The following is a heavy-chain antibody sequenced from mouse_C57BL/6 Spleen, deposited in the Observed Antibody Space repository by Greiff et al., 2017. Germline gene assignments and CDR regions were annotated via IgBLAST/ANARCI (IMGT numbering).Heavy chain of an antibody. CDR2: IDPSDSYT. J-gene: IGHJ3*01. Sequence: QVQLQQSGAELVRPGTSVKLSCKASGYTFTSYWMHWVKQRPGQGLEWIGVIDPSDSYTNYNQKFKGKATLTVDTSSSTAYMQLSSLTSEDSAVYYCARSGDYDGFAYWGQGTLVTVSA. CDR3: ARSGDYDGFAY. D-gene: IGHD2-4*01. CDR1: GYTFTSYW. V-gene: IGHV1-59*01.